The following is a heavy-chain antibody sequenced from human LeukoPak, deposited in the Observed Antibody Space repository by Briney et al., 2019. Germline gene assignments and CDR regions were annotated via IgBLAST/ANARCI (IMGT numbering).Heavy chain of an antibody. D-gene: IGHD3-3*01. Sequence: QPGRSLRLSCAASGFTFSKSAIHWVRQAPGKGLEWVASIKHDGSEKYYVDSVRGRFTISRDNTMNSLYLQMSSLRAEDTAVYYCATDRGWRTSGYYLYYFEYWGQGTLVTYSS. J-gene: IGHJ4*02. CDR2: IKHDGSEK. V-gene: IGHV3-7*01. CDR1: GFTFSKSA. CDR3: ATDRGWRTSGYYLYYFEY.